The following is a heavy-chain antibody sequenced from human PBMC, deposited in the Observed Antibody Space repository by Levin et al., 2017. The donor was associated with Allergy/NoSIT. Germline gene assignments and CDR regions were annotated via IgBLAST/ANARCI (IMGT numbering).Heavy chain of an antibody. CDR2: INGDGSST. Sequence: FSSYWRHRVRQAPGKGLVWVSRINGDGSSTNYADSVKGRFTISRDNAKNTLYLQMNSLRSDDTALYYCARALIVGATSGGDYWGQGTLVTVSS. D-gene: IGHD1-26*01. V-gene: IGHV3-74*01. CDR1: FSSYW. CDR3: ARALIVGATSGGDY. J-gene: IGHJ4*02.